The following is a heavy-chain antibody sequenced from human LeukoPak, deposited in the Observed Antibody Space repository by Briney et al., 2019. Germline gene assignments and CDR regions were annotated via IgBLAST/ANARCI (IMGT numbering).Heavy chain of an antibody. CDR3: ARVYLDILTGYPEIDY. CDR2: ISAYNGNT. J-gene: IGHJ4*02. V-gene: IGHV1-18*01. Sequence: ASVKVSCKASGYTFTSYGISWVRQAPGQGLEWMGWISAYNGNTNYAQKLQGRVTMTTDTSTSTAYMELRSLRSDDTAVYYCARVYLDILTGYPEIDYWGQGTLVTVSS. CDR1: GYTFTSYG. D-gene: IGHD3-9*01.